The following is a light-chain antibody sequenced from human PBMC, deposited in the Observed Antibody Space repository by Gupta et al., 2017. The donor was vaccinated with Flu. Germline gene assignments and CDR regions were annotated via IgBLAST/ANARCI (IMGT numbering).Light chain of an antibody. V-gene: IGLV3-1*01. Sequence: SYELTQPPSVSVSPGQTASVTCSGDKLGDKSASWYQHKPGQSPVLVIYQDTKRPSGIPERFSGSNSGNTATLTISGTQAMDEADYYCQAWDSAYVFGTGTEVTVL. CDR1: KLGDKS. J-gene: IGLJ1*01. CDR3: QAWDSAYV. CDR2: QDT.